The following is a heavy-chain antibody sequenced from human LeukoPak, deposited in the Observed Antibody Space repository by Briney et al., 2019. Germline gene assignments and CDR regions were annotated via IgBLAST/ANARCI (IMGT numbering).Heavy chain of an antibody. CDR2: IKSKTDGGTI. D-gene: IGHD2-2*01. CDR3: TSYDCSSTSCYWIYYDY. J-gene: IGHJ4*02. Sequence: GGSLRLSCAASGFTFSSYAMHWVRQAPGKGLEWVGRIKSKTDGGTIDYAAPVKGRFTISRDDSKNTLYLQMNSLKTEDTAVYYCTSYDCSSTSCYWIYYDYWGQGTLVTVSS. V-gene: IGHV3-15*01. CDR1: GFTFSSYA.